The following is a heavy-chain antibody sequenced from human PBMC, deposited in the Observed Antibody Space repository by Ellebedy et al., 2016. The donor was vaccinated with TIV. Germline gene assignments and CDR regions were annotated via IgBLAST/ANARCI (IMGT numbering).Heavy chain of an antibody. CDR3: AKTDYGDYELIDY. CDR2: IYYDGST. Sequence: MPSETLSLTCTVSSGSISTYYWTWIRQPPGKGLEWIGFIYYDGSTNYNPSLEDRLTISVDISKNQFFLKLTSVTAADTAVYSCAKTDYGDYELIDYWGQGTLVTVSS. CDR1: SGSISTYY. D-gene: IGHD4-17*01. J-gene: IGHJ4*02. V-gene: IGHV4-59*12.